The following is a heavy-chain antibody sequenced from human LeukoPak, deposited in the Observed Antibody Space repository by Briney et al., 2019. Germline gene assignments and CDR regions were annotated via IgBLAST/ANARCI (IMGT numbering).Heavy chain of an antibody. CDR1: GYSISSGYY. J-gene: IGHJ4*02. D-gene: IGHD6-13*01. CDR3: ARRDHIAAGSFDY. CDR2: IYHSGST. V-gene: IGHV4-38-2*01. Sequence: SETLSLTCAVSGYSISSGYYWGWIRQPPGKGLEWIGSIYHSGSTYYNPSLKSRVTISVDTSKNHFSLKLSSVTAADTAVYYCARRDHIAAGSFDYWGQGTLVTVSS.